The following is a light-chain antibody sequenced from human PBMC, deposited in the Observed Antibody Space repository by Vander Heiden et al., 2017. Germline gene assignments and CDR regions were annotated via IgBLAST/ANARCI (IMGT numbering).Light chain of an antibody. V-gene: IGLV1-40*01. J-gene: IGLJ2*01. CDR2: GNG. CDR1: SSNIGPGYD. CDR3: QSYDSSLSVV. Sequence: QSVLTPPPSVSGAPGQRVTISCTGSSSNIGPGYDVHWYQQLPGTAPKLLIYGNGNRPSGVPDRFAGSKSGTSASLAISGLQAEDEAEYYCQSYDSSLSVVFGGGTKLTVL.